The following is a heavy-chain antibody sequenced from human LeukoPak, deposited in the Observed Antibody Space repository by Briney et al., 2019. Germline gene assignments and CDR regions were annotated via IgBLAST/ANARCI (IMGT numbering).Heavy chain of an antibody. V-gene: IGHV1-2*02. CDR3: ARDRGGYMAY. CDR1: GYTFTGYY. J-gene: IGHJ4*02. CDR2: INPNSGDT. D-gene: IGHD5-12*01. Sequence: ASVKVSCKTSGYTFTGYYIHWVRQAPGQGLEWMGWINPNSGDTNYAQKFQGRVSMTGDTSISTAYMELSRLRSDDTAIYYCARDRGGYMAYWGQGTLVTVSS.